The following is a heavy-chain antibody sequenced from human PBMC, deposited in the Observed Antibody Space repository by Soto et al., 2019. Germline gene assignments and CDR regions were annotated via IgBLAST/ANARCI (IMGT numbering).Heavy chain of an antibody. V-gene: IGHV4-39*01. J-gene: IGHJ5*02. D-gene: IGHD3-3*01. CDR2: IYYSGST. CDR3: ARTGRSYDFWSGYYSNWFDP. Sequence: AATLFLTCTVSVGSISSSSYYWVWIRHPPGKGLEWIGSIYYSGSTYYNPSLKSRVTISVDTSKNQFSLKLSSVTAADTAVYYCARTGRSYDFWSGYYSNWFDPWGQGTLVTVSS. CDR1: VGSISSSSYY.